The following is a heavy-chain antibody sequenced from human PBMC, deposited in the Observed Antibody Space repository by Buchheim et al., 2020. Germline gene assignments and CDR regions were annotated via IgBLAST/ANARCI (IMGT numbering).Heavy chain of an antibody. J-gene: IGHJ6*02. Sequence: EVQLVESGGGLVQPGGSLRLSCAASGFTFSGYWMHWVRQAPGKGLVWVSRINSDGSSTSYADSVKGRFTISRDNAKNTLYLQMNSLRAEDTAVYYCARDLVVPILPPYYGEGGGMDVWGQGTT. CDR1: GFTFSGYW. CDR2: INSDGSST. D-gene: IGHD4-17*01. V-gene: IGHV3-74*01. CDR3: ARDLVVPILPPYYGEGGGMDV.